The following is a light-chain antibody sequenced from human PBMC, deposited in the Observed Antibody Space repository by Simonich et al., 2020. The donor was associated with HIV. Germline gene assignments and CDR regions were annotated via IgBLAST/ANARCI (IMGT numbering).Light chain of an antibody. V-gene: IGKV3-11*01. CDR3: QQRSNWIT. CDR1: QCANSY. CDR2: DAS. J-gene: IGKJ5*01. Sequence: EIVLTQSPAILSLSPGERATPPCRASQCANSYLACDQQKPVKAPRLLIYDASNRATGVPARFSGSGSGTDFTLTITSLESEDFAVYYCQQRSNWITFGQGTRLEIK.